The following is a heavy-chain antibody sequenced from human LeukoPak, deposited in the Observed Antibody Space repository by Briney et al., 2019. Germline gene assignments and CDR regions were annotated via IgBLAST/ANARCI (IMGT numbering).Heavy chain of an antibody. J-gene: IGHJ6*03. CDR2: IYHSGST. V-gene: IGHV4-4*02. Sequence: NASETLSLTCAVSGGSISSSNWWSWVRQPPGKGLEWIGEIYHSGSTNYNPSLKSRVTISVDTSKNQFSLKLSSVTAADTAVYYCARVPPYYSGSGRGEYYMDVWGKGTTVTVSS. CDR1: GGSISSSNW. D-gene: IGHD3-10*01. CDR3: ARVPPYYSGSGRGEYYMDV.